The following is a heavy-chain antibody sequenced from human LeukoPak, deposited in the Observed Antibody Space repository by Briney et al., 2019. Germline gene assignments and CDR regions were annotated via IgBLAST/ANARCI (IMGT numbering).Heavy chain of an antibody. CDR2: IIPVFGTA. CDR3: ASSDQRNPTLGGNYYYYLDV. Sequence: GASVTVSCKASGGTFENDAISWVRQAPGQGLEWMGGIIPVFGTADYAQKFQGRVTITADKSTSTAYLELSSLRSEDTALYYCASSDQRNPTLGGNYYYYLDVWGKGTTVTISS. V-gene: IGHV1-69*06. J-gene: IGHJ6*03. D-gene: IGHD7-27*01. CDR1: GGTFENDA.